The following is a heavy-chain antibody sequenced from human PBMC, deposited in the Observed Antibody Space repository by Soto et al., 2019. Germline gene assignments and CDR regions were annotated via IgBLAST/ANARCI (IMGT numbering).Heavy chain of an antibody. J-gene: IGHJ4*02. CDR2: MSAGGSKT. CDR1: GFTFSTNA. D-gene: IGHD3-10*01. Sequence: EVQLLESGGGLVQPGGSLRISCEASGFTFSTNAMSWVRQAPGKGLEWVSTMSAGGSKTYYADSVKGRFTISRDNSKTTLFLQMNSLRAEDTAVYYCAKGGDPISMVRGVIIDYCGQGTLVTVSS. CDR3: AKGGDPISMVRGVIIDY. V-gene: IGHV3-23*01.